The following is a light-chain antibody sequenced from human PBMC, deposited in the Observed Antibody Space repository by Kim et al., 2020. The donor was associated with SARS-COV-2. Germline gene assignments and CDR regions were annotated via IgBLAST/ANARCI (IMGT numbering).Light chain of an antibody. CDR3: QQYNDYPLT. CDR2: DAS. J-gene: IGKJ4*01. CDR1: QSLGNW. Sequence: GDRVTITWRASQSLGNWLAWYQQKPGKTPNLLIYDASSLESGVPSRFSGSGSATEFTLTISRLQPDDFATYYCQQYNDYPLTFGGGTKVDIK. V-gene: IGKV1-5*01.